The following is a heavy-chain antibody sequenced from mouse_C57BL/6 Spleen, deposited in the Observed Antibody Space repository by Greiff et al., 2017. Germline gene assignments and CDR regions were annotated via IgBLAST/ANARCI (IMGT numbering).Heavy chain of an antibody. J-gene: IGHJ1*03. Sequence: EVHLVESGGGLVKPGGSLKLSCAASGFTFSDYGMHWVRQAPEKGLEWVAYISTGSSTIYYADKVKGRFTISRDNAKNTLFLQMTSLRSEDTAMYYCANTVVATRWYFDDWGTGTTVTVSS. CDR2: ISTGSSTI. CDR1: GFTFSDYG. D-gene: IGHD1-1*01. CDR3: ANTVVATRWYFDD. V-gene: IGHV5-17*01.